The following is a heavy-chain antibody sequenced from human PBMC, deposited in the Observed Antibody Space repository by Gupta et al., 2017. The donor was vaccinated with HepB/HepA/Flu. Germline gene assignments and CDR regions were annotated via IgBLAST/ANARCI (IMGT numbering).Heavy chain of an antibody. J-gene: IGHJ4*02. CDR2: IKQDGSEK. CDR3: ARIFYDFWSGYYAGHFDY. V-gene: IGHV3-7*01. Sequence: EVQLVESGGGLVQPGGSLRLSCAASGFTFGNYWMSWVRQAPGTGLEWVANIKQDGSEKYYVDSVKGRFTISRDNAKNSLYLQMNSLRAEDTAVYYCARIFYDFWSGYYAGHFDYWGQGTLVTVSS. D-gene: IGHD3-3*01. CDR1: GFTFGNYW.